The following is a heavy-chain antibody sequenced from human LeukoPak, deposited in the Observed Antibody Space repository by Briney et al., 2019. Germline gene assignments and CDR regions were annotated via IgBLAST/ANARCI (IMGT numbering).Heavy chain of an antibody. V-gene: IGHV1-18*01. D-gene: IGHD4-17*01. CDR1: GYTFTSYG. J-gene: IGHJ4*02. CDR2: ISAYNGNT. CDR3: CSRISGDYGDYVEY. Sequence: GASVKVSCKASGYTFTSYGISWVRQAPGQGLEWMGWISAYNGNTNYAQKLQGRVTMTTDTSTSIAYMELRSLRSDDTAVYYCCSRISGDYGDYVEYCGQGTLVTVSS.